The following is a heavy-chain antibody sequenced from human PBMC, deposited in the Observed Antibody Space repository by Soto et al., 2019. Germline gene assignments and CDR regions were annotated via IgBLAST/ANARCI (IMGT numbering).Heavy chain of an antibody. J-gene: IGHJ4*02. CDR1: GVSISNSSYY. V-gene: IGHV4-39*01. CDR3: ARHGSN. CDR2: IYYSGIT. Sequence: SETLSLTCTVSGVSISNSSYYWGWIRRPPGKGLEWIGTIYYSGITYYNPSLKSRVTISVDTSKNQFSLKLTSVTAADTAVYYCARHGSNWDQGNLVTVSS.